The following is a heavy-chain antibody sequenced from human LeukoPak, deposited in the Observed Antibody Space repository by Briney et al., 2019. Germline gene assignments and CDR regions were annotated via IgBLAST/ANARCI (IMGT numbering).Heavy chain of an antibody. CDR2: ISWNSGSI. J-gene: IGHJ4*02. CDR1: GFTFDDYA. D-gene: IGHD1-26*01. CDR3: ARRSSGTADY. V-gene: IGHV3-9*01. Sequence: GRSLRLSCAASGFTFDDYAMHWVRQAPGKGLEWVSGISWNSGSIGYADSVKGRFTISRDNAKNSLYLQMNSLRAEDTAVYYCARRSSGTADYWGQGTLVTVSS.